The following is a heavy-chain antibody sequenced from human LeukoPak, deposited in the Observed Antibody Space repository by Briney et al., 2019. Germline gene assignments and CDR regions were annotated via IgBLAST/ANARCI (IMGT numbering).Heavy chain of an antibody. CDR1: GGSISSGSYY. D-gene: IGHD2-15*01. J-gene: IGHJ4*02. CDR2: IYTSGST. Sequence: SETLSLTCTVSGGSISSGSYYWSWIRQPAGKGLEWIGRIYTSGSTNYNPSLKSRVTISVDTSKNQFSLKLSSVTAADTAVYYCARHLTGYCSGGDCPYYFDYWGQGTLVTVSS. CDR3: ARHLTGYCSGGDCPYYFDY. V-gene: IGHV4-61*02.